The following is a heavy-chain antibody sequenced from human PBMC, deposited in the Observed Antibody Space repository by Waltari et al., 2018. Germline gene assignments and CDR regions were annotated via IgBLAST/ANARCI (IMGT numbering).Heavy chain of an antibody. CDR2: ISSSITT. CDR3: ARGRDGYIQDVFDI. V-gene: IGHV3-48*01. J-gene: IGHJ3*02. Sequence: EVQLVEYGGGLVKPGESLRLPCAASGLTFSPDNMNWVRQAPGKGLEWVSYISSSITTYYADYVKGRFTISRDNAKNSLYLQMNSLRAEDTALYYCARGRDGYIQDVFDIWGQGTMVSVSS. CDR1: GLTFSPDN. D-gene: IGHD5-12*01.